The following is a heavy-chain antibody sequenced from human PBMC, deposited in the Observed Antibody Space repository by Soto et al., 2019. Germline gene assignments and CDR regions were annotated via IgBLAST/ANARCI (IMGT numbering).Heavy chain of an antibody. Sequence: GESLKISCKASGYSFTTYWIGWVRQMPGKGLEWMGIIYPRDSDTRYSPSFQCQVTISVDKSITTAYLQWSSLKASDTAMYYCASPQGYDFWSGYVFDSWGQGT. CDR3: ASPQGYDFWSGYVFDS. V-gene: IGHV5-51*01. CDR1: GYSFTTYW. D-gene: IGHD3-3*01. J-gene: IGHJ4*02. CDR2: IYPRDSDT.